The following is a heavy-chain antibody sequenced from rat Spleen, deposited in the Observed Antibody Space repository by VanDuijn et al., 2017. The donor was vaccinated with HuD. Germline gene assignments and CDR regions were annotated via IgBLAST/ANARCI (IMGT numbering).Heavy chain of an antibody. Sequence: EVQLVESGGGLVQPGRSLKLSCAASGFTFNNYDMAWIRQAPTKGLEWVASINPGGGNTYYRDSVKGRFTISRDNAKSTLYLQMDSLRSEDTATYYCARRHYGYTDYFDYWGQGVMVTVSS. CDR3: ARRHYGYTDYFDY. V-gene: IGHV5-25*01. CDR1: GFTFNNYD. D-gene: IGHD1-9*01. J-gene: IGHJ2*01. CDR2: INPGGGNT.